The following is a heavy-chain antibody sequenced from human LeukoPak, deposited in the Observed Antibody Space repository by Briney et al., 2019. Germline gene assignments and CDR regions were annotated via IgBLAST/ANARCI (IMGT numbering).Heavy chain of an antibody. CDR2: ISAYNGNT. D-gene: IGHD4-23*01. CDR3: ARGVAVGTACYFDC. CDR1: GYTFTSYG. J-gene: IGHJ4*02. V-gene: IGHV1-18*01. Sequence: ASVKVSCKASGYTFTSYGVSWVRQAPGQGLEWMGWISAYNGNTNYAQNLQGRVTMTTVTSTNTAYMELRSLRSDDTAVYYCARGVAVGTACYFDCWGQGTLVTVSS.